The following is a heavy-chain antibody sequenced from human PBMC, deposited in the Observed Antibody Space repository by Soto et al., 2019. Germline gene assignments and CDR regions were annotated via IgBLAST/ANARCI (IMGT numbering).Heavy chain of an antibody. V-gene: IGHV3-23*01. CDR2: VSIGGST. J-gene: IGHJ4*02. Sequence: DVQLLESGGGLVQPEGSLKLSCAASGFTFSSYAMGWVSQGPGKGLEWVAVVSIGGSTHYADSVRGRFTISRDNSKNTLSLQMNSLTAEDTAVYFCAKRRGAGGHFDYGGQGALVTVSS. CDR1: GFTFSSYA. CDR3: AKRRGAGGHFDY. D-gene: IGHD2-15*01.